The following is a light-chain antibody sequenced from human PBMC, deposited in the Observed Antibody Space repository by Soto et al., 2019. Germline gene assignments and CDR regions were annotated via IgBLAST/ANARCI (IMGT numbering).Light chain of an antibody. CDR3: QQRYSTPPT. CDR2: AAS. CDR1: QSISSY. V-gene: IGKV1-39*01. J-gene: IGKJ4*01. Sequence: DIQMTQSPSSLSASVGDRVTITCRASQSISSYLNWYQQKPGKAPKLLIYAASSLQSWVPSRFSGSGSGTDFTLTISSLQPEDFATYYCQQRYSTPPTFGGGTKVEIK.